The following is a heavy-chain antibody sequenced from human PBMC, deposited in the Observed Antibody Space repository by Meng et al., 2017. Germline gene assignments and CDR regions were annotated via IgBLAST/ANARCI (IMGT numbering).Heavy chain of an antibody. CDR1: GYTFTGYY. D-gene: IGHD2-15*01. V-gene: IGHV1-2*06. Sequence: VQLLQPGAEVKKPGASVKVSFKASGYTFTGYYMHWVRQAPGQGLEWMGRINHNSGGTNYAQKFQGRVTMTRDTSISTAYMELSSLRSEDTAVYYCAKEVDNWFDPWGQGTLVTVSS. CDR2: INHNSGGT. CDR3: AKEVDNWFDP. J-gene: IGHJ5*02.